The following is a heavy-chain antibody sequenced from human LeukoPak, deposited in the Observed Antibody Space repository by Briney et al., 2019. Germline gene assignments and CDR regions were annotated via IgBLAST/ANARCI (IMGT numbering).Heavy chain of an antibody. CDR2: MNPNSGNT. CDR3: AIGVGCSSTSCYKNYYYYMDV. Sequence: ASVKVSCKASGYTFTSYDINWVRQATGQGLEWMGWMNPNSGNTGYAQKFQGRVTITRNTSISTAYMELSSLRSEDTAVYYCAIGVGCSSTSCYKNYYYYMDVWGKGTTVTVSS. V-gene: IGHV1-8*03. D-gene: IGHD2-2*02. CDR1: GYTFTSYD. J-gene: IGHJ6*03.